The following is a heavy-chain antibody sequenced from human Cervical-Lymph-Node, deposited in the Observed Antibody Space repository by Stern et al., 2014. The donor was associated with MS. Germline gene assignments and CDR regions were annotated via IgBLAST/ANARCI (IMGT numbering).Heavy chain of an antibody. J-gene: IGHJ4*02. CDR2: MNPTRGNT. D-gene: IGHD3-10*01. CDR1: GYTFTSYD. CDR3: AIGLPSVIYGFGY. Sequence: QLVQSGAEVKKPGASGKVSCKASGYTFTSYDINWVRQATGQGLEWMGRMNPTRGNTDYTQKFQGRVTLTRNNAMSTTYMELSSVISEDTAVYYCAIGLPSVIYGFGYWGQGTLVTVSS. V-gene: IGHV1-8*01.